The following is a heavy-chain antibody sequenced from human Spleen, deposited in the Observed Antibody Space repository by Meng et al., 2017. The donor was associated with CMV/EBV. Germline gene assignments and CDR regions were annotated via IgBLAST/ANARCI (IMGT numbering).Heavy chain of an antibody. V-gene: IGHV1-2*02. CDR1: GYTFTGYS. CDR3: AANGYCSSTSCYRGWFDP. J-gene: IGHJ5*02. CDR2: INPNSGGP. Sequence: ASVKVSCKASGYTFTGYSLHWVRQAPGQGLEWMGWINPNSGGPDYAQNFQGRVTMTRDTSISTAYMELSRLRSDDTAVYYCAANGYCSSTSCYRGWFDPWGQGTLVTVSS. D-gene: IGHD2-2*02.